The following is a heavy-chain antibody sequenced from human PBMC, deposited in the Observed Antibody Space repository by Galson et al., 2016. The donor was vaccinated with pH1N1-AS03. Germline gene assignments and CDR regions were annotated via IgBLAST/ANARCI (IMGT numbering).Heavy chain of an antibody. Sequence: SLRLSCAASGFTVADNYMTWVRQAPGKGLEWVSIIYTGGSTYYADSVEGRFTISRHNSKNTLHLQMDSLRTEDTAVYYCAREGMVGAFDIRGQGTMVTVSS. J-gene: IGHJ3*02. CDR3: AREGMVGAFDI. D-gene: IGHD2-15*01. CDR2: IYTGGST. V-gene: IGHV3-53*04. CDR1: GFTVADNY.